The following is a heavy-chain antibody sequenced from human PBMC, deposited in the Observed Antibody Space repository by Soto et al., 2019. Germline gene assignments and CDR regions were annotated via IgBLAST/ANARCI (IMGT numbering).Heavy chain of an antibody. CDR2: ISTYNGNT. CDR1: GYSFSAYG. Sequence: QVQLVQSGAEVKKPGASLKVSCQASGYSFSAYGIAWVRQAPGQGLAWVGWISTYNGNTNYAQKFQGRVTLTTDTSATTAYMELRSLRSDDPAMYYCARYGYSSGWYLGTGMDVWGQGTPVTVCS. CDR3: ARYGYSSGWYLGTGMDV. V-gene: IGHV1-18*04. J-gene: IGHJ6*02. D-gene: IGHD6-19*01.